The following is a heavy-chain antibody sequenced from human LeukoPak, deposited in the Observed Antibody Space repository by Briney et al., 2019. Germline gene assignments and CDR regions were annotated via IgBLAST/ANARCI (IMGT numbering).Heavy chain of an antibody. CDR1: GFTFGSYA. D-gene: IGHD2-15*01. J-gene: IGHJ4*02. Sequence: PGGSLRLSCAASGFTFGSYAMSWVRQAPGKGLEWVSAISGSGGSTYYADSVKGRFTISRDNSKNTLYLQMNSLRAEDTAVYYCAKDVDCSGGSCYPLSYFDYWGQGTLVTVSS. V-gene: IGHV3-23*01. CDR2: ISGSGGST. CDR3: AKDVDCSGGSCYPLSYFDY.